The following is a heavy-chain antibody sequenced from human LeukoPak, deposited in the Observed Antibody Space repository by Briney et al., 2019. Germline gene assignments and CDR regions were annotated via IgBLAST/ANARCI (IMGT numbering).Heavy chain of an antibody. Sequence: SETLSLTCNVSDGXVSSGYYYWTWIRQPPGKGLEWVGYIYYTGSTNYNPSLKSRVTMSVDTSKNQFSLKLSSVTAADTAVYYCAKATVGKWFDPWGQGTLVTVSS. J-gene: IGHJ5*02. D-gene: IGHD4-23*01. V-gene: IGHV4-61*01. CDR2: IYYTGST. CDR1: DGXVSSGYYY. CDR3: AKATVGKWFDP.